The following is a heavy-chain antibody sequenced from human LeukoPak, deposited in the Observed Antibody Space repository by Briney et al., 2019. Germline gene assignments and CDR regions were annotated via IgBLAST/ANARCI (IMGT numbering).Heavy chain of an antibody. CDR3: ARHETSDSSGWAFDY. V-gene: IGHV4-59*08. CDR1: GGSISSYC. J-gene: IGHJ4*02. Sequence: PSETLSLTCTVSGGSISSYCWSWIRQLPGKGLEWIGYIYYSGSTNYNPSLKSRVTISVDTSKNQFSLKLSSVTAADTAVYYCARHETSDSSGWAFDYWGQGTLVTVSS. D-gene: IGHD6-19*01. CDR2: IYYSGST.